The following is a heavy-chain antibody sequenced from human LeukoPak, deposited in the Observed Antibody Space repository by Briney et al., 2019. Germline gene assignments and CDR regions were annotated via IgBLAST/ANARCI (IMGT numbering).Heavy chain of an antibody. V-gene: IGHV3-21*01. CDR2: ISSSSSYI. D-gene: IGHD6-19*01. CDR1: GFTFSSYS. Sequence: GGSLRLSCAASGFTFSSYSMNWVRQAPGKGLEWVSSISSSSSYIYYADSVKGRFTISRDNAKNSLYLQMNSLRAEETAEYYCARGGHSAVAGTTGLDAFDIWGQGTMVTVSS. J-gene: IGHJ3*02. CDR3: ARGGHSAVAGTTGLDAFDI.